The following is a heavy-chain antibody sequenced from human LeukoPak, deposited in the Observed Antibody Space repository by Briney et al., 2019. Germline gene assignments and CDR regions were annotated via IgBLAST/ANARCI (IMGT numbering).Heavy chain of an antibody. CDR1: GGSISSYY. CDR2: IYTSGST. J-gene: IGHJ6*03. D-gene: IGHD2-8*01. CDR3: ARHGGYCTNGVCFPSYYYYYMDV. V-gene: IGHV4-4*09. Sequence: PSETLSLTCTVSGGSISSYYWSWIRQPPGKGLEWIGHIYTSGSTNYNPSLKSRVTISVDTSKNQFSLKLSSVTAADTAVYYCARHGGYCTNGVCFPSYYYYYMDVWGKGTTVTVSS.